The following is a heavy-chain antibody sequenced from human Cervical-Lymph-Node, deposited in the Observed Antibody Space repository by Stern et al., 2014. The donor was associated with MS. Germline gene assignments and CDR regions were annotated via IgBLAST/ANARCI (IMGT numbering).Heavy chain of an antibody. Sequence: QLVQSGGGLVPPGGSLRLSCAASGFSFSSNAMHWVRQAPGKGLEFVSAISSNGSRTFYASSVDVRFTISRDNSKNTLYLQMGSLRTDDMAVYYCARGGVGAITWGQGTLVTVSS. D-gene: IGHD1-26*01. J-gene: IGHJ4*02. CDR3: ARGGVGAIT. CDR2: ISSNGSRT. CDR1: GFSFSSNA. V-gene: IGHV3-64*01.